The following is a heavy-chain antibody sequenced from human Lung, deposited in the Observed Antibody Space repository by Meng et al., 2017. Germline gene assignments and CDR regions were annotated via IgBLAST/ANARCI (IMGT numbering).Heavy chain of an antibody. Sequence: SESLSLTCTVSGVSINNGDYYWSWLRPPAGKGLEWIGRIYTTGDTNYNPSLKNRITISIDKSKNQFSLKLTSMAAADTAVYYRAKEGYDARLVLGEFSLVGYGMDVWGQGTTVTVSS. CDR1: GVSINNGDYY. CDR3: AKEGYDARLVLGEFSLVGYGMDV. V-gene: IGHV4-61*02. D-gene: IGHD3-16*02. J-gene: IGHJ6*02. CDR2: IYTTGDT.